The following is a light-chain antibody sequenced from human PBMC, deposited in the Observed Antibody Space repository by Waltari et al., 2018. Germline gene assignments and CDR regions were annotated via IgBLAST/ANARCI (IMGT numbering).Light chain of an antibody. J-gene: IGLJ7*01. CDR2: ENT. Sequence: QSVLTQPPSVSAAPGQRVTISCSGGSSNIGNNYVSWYRQFPGTAPKLLIYENTERPSGIPGRSSGSKSGTSATLDITGLQAGDEADYCCGTWDSSLSGAVFGGGTHLTVL. CDR3: GTWDSSLSGAV. V-gene: IGLV1-51*02. CDR1: SSNIGNNY.